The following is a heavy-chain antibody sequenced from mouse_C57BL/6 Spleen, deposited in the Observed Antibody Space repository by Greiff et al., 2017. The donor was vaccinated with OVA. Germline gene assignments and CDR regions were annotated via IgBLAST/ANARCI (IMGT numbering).Heavy chain of an antibody. CDR3: VRAPQYYGSSYGWYFDV. J-gene: IGHJ1*03. CDR1: GFTFNTYA. D-gene: IGHD1-1*01. Sequence: EVQLVESGGGLVQPKGSLKLSCAASGFTFNTYAMHWVRQAPGKGLEWVARIRSKRSNYATYYADSVKDRFTISRDDSQSMLYLQMNNLKTEDTDMYYCVRAPQYYGSSYGWYFDVWGTGTTVTVSS. V-gene: IGHV10-3*01. CDR2: IRSKRSNYAT.